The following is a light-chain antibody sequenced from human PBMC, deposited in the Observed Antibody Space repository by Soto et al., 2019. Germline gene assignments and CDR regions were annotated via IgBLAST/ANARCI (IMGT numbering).Light chain of an antibody. CDR2: VAS. CDR3: QQSSSTPQT. V-gene: IGKV1-39*01. CDR1: QSISSY. Sequence: EIQMTQSASSLSASVGARVTITCGASQSISSYLSWYQQKPGKAPKVVINVASTLQSGVPSRFSGSGYGTDFTLAISSLQTEDFATYYCQQSSSTPQTFGGGTKVDIK. J-gene: IGKJ4*01.